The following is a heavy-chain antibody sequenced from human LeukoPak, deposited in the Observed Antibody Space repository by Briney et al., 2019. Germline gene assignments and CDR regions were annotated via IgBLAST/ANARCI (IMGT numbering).Heavy chain of an antibody. V-gene: IGHV1-69*13. CDR3: AREREVRQWLVIPPWYYYYGMDV. Sequence: SVKVSRKASGGTFSSYAISWVRQAPGQGLEWMGGIIPIFGTANYAQKFQGRVTITADESTSTAYMELSSLRSEDTAVYYCAREREVRQWLVIPPWYYYYGMDVWGQGTTVTVSS. CDR1: GGTFSSYA. J-gene: IGHJ6*02. D-gene: IGHD6-19*01. CDR2: IIPIFGTA.